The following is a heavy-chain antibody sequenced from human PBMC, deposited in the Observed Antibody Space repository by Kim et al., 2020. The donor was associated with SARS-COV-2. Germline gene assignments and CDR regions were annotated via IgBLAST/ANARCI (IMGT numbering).Heavy chain of an antibody. D-gene: IGHD1-7*01. Sequence: GGSLRLSCAASGFTFTTYWMTWVRQAPGKGLEWVANIKEDGSEKYYADSVNGRFTISRDNAKNSVYLQINILSADATARYYCARRAGTPSEYYYYMDVWG. CDR3: ARRAGTPSEYYYYMDV. CDR1: GFTFTTYW. V-gene: IGHV3-7*01. CDR2: IKEDGSEK. J-gene: IGHJ6*03.